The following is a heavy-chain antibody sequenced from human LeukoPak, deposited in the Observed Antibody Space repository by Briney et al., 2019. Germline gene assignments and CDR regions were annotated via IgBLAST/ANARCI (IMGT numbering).Heavy chain of an antibody. CDR2: IIPIFGIA. V-gene: IGHV1-69*04. J-gene: IGHJ3*02. Sequence: GSSVKVSCKASGGTFSSYAISWVRQTPGQGLEWRGRIIPIFGIANYAQKFQGRVTITADKSTSTAYMELSSLRSEDTAVYYCARAGHYYDSSGTDAFDIWGQGTMVTVSS. CDR3: ARAGHYYDSSGTDAFDI. CDR1: GGTFSSYA. D-gene: IGHD3-22*01.